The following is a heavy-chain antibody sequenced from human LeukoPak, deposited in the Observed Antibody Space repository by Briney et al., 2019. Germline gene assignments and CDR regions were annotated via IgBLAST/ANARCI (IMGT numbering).Heavy chain of an antibody. CDR3: AREVETPQAFDI. J-gene: IGHJ3*02. CDR1: GFTFSSYD. D-gene: IGHD1-1*01. Sequence: GGSLRLSCAASGFTFSSYDMHWVRQATGKGLEWVSAIGTAGDTYYPGSVKGRFTISRENGKNSLYLQMNSLKAEDTAIYYCAREVETPQAFDIWGQGTMVTVSS. CDR2: IGTAGDT. V-gene: IGHV3-13*01.